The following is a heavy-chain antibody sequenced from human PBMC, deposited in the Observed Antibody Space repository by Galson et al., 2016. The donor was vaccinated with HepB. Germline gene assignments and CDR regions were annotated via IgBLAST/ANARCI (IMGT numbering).Heavy chain of an antibody. Sequence: SLRLSCAASGFTFNDHGIHWVRQAPGKGLEWVAVIWHDGSNKYNADSVKGRITISRDNFKHTLYLQMNRLRAEDTAVYYCARDRAMGAWYYNCMDVWGQGTTVTVSS. CDR2: IWHDGSNK. D-gene: IGHD5-18*01. J-gene: IGHJ6*02. V-gene: IGHV3-33*01. CDR1: GFTFNDHG. CDR3: ARDRAMGAWYYNCMDV.